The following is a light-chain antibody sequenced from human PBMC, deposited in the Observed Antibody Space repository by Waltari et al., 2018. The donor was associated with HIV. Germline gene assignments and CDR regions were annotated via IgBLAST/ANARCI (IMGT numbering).Light chain of an antibody. J-gene: IGLJ3*02. CDR2: SNN. V-gene: IGLV1-44*01. CDR3: AAWDDSLNGWV. CDR1: SSNIGSNT. Sequence: QSVLTQPPSASGTPGQRVTISCSGSSSNIGSNTVNWYQQLPGTAPKLLIYSNNARPAGVPDRFSGSKSGTSASLAISGLQSEDEADYYCAAWDDSLNGWVFGGGTKLTVL.